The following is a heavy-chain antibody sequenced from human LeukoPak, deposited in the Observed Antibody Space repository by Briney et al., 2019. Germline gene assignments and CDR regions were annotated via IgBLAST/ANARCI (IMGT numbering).Heavy chain of an antibody. J-gene: IGHJ4*02. CDR2: ISGHNGNT. V-gene: IGHV1-18*01. CDR1: GDSFINYV. D-gene: IGHD6-19*01. CDR3: ARDLRRSSGWYDY. Sequence: ASVMVSCKTTGDSFINYVIDWVRQAPGQGLECMGRISGHNGNTNYAQKLQGRVTMTTDTSTSTAYMELRSLRSDDTAVYYCARDLRRSSGWYDYWGQGTLVTVSS.